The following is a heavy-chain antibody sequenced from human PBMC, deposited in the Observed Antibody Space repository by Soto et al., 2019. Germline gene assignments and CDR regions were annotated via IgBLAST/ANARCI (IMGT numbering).Heavy chain of an antibody. D-gene: IGHD3-22*01. CDR2: ISCSGGST. Sequence: PGGSLRLSCAASGFTFSSYAMSWVRQAPGKGLEWVSSISCSGGSTYYADSVKGRFTISRDNSKNTLYLQMNSLRAEDTAVYYCAKGAGYYYDRSGYDXWGQGTLVPVSX. J-gene: IGHJ4*02. V-gene: IGHV3-23*01. CDR3: AKGAGYYYDRSGYDX. CDR1: GFTFSSYA.